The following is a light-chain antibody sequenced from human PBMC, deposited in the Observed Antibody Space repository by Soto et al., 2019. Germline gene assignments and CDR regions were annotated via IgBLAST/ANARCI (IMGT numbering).Light chain of an antibody. CDR3: QQYGSSGT. CDR2: GAS. J-gene: IGKJ1*01. Sequence: EIVLTQSPGTLSLSPGEIATLSFRASQSVSNNYLAWYQQKPGQAPRLLIYGASNRATGIPDGFSGSGSGTDFTLTISRLEPEDFAVYYCQQYGSSGTFGQGTKVDIK. V-gene: IGKV3-20*01. CDR1: QSVSNNY.